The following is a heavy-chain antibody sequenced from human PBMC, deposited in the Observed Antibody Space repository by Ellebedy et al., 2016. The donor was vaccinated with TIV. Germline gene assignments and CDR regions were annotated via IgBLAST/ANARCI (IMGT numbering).Heavy chain of an antibody. CDR2: MSSSPAYI. J-gene: IGHJ4*02. Sequence: GESLKISCAASGITFSNYGMTWVRQAPGKGLEWVSSMSSSPAYIYYADSVKGRFTISRENSKNSLYLQMNSLRAEDTAVYYCAKQTYYSDTSGYYAFDYWGQGTLVTVSS. CDR1: GITFSNYG. CDR3: AKQTYYSDTSGYYAFDY. V-gene: IGHV3-21*01. D-gene: IGHD3-22*01.